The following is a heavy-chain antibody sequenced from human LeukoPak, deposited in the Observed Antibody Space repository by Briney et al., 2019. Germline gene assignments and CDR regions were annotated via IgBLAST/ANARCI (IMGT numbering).Heavy chain of an antibody. Sequence: GRSLSLSCTVSGFTFSIYSITWVRQAPGKGLEWVAEVTASGATTYYADSVKGRFTISRDNSQNTVYLQMNSLRAEDTAVYYCAKMRTAVLSNGFDSWGQGTLVTVSS. V-gene: IGHV3-23*01. D-gene: IGHD2/OR15-2a*01. CDR1: GFTFSIYS. CDR3: AKMRTAVLSNGFDS. J-gene: IGHJ4*02. CDR2: VTASGATT.